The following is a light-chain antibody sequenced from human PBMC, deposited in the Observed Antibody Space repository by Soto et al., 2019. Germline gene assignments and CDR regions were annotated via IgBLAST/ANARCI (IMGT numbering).Light chain of an antibody. J-gene: IGKJ1*01. CDR3: QQYNKWPWT. Sequence: EIVMTQSPATLSVSPGERATLSCRASQSVSSNLAWYQQKPGQAPRLLIYGASTRATGIPARFSGSGSGTEFTLTISSLQSEDFAVYYCQQYNKWPWTFGQGTQVDIK. CDR2: GAS. CDR1: QSVSSN. V-gene: IGKV3-15*01.